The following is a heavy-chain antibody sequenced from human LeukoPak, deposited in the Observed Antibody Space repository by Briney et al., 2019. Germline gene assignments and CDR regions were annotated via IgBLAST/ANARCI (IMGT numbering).Heavy chain of an antibody. D-gene: IGHD1-26*01. CDR3: AREVGTPQAFDI. CDR1: GFTFSDYY. CDR2: ISSSSSYT. Sequence: GGSLRLSRAASGFTFSDYYMSWIRQAPGKGLEWVSYISSSSSYTNYADSVKGRFTISRDNAKNSLYLQMNSLRAEDTAVYYCAREVGTPQAFDIWGQGTMVTVSS. V-gene: IGHV3-11*06. J-gene: IGHJ3*02.